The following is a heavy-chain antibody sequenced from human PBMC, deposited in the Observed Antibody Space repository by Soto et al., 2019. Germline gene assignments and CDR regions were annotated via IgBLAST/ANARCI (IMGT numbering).Heavy chain of an antibody. CDR2: IFPGDSDT. CDR3: ARRREYSGRYIGGAFDI. Sequence: GESLKISCTGSGYSFTSYWIGWVRQMPEKGLEWMGIIFPGDSDTRYSPSFQGQVTISADQSITTAYLRWSSLKASDTAMYYCARRREYSGRYIGGAFDIWGQGTMVTVSS. CDR1: GYSFTSYW. D-gene: IGHD1-26*01. V-gene: IGHV5-51*01. J-gene: IGHJ3*02.